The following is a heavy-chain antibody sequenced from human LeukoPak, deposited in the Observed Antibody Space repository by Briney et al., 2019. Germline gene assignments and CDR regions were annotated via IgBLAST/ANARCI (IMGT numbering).Heavy chain of an antibody. J-gene: IGHJ4*02. Sequence: KPSETLSFTCAVSGYSISSGYYWGWIRQPPGKGLEWIGSIYHSGSTYYNPSLKSRVTISVDTSKNQFSLKLSSVTAADTAVYYCARSMVGGVIVIVYWGQGTLVTVSS. D-gene: IGHD3-16*02. CDR2: IYHSGST. CDR1: GYSISSGYY. CDR3: ARSMVGGVIVIVY. V-gene: IGHV4-38-2*01.